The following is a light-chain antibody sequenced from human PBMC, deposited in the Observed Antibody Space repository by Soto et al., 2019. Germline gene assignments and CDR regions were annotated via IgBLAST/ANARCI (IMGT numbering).Light chain of an antibody. V-gene: IGKV3-15*01. CDR3: QQYVHWPPGT. CDR1: QSVSSS. Sequence: EIVVTQSPATLSVSPGERVTLSCRASQSVSSSLAWYQQRPGQAPRLLIYDTSTRAAGIAARFSGSGSGTEFTLTISSLQPEDFAVYYCQQYVHWPPGTFGQGTKVDIK. J-gene: IGKJ1*01. CDR2: DTS.